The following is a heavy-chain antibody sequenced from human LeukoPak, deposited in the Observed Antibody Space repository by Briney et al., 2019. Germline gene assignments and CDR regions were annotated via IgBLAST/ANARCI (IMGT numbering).Heavy chain of an antibody. D-gene: IGHD3-10*01. CDR1: GFTFSSYA. V-gene: IGHV3-23*01. J-gene: IGHJ6*03. CDR2: ISGSGGST. CDR3: AKDGEGSGSYYEYYYYYYMDV. Sequence: GGSLRLSCAASGFTFSSYAMSWVRQAPGKGLEWVSAISGSGGSTYYADSVKGRFTISRDNSKNTLYLQMNSLRAEDTAVYYCAKDGEGSGSYYEYYYYYYMDVWGKGPTVTVSS.